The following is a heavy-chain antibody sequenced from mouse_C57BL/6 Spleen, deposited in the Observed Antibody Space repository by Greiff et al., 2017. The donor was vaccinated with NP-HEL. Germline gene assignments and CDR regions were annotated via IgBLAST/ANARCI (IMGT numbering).Heavy chain of an antibody. CDR1: GYTFTGYW. J-gene: IGHJ1*03. D-gene: IGHD1-1*01. CDR3: ARPLYYYGSSNWYFDV. Sequence: VKLVESGAELMKPGASVKLSCKATGYTFTGYWIEWVKQRPGHGLEWIGEILPGSGSTNYNEKFKGKATFTADTSSNTAYMQLSSLTTEDSAIYYCARPLYYYGSSNWYFDVWGTGTTVTVSS. V-gene: IGHV1-9*01. CDR2: ILPGSGST.